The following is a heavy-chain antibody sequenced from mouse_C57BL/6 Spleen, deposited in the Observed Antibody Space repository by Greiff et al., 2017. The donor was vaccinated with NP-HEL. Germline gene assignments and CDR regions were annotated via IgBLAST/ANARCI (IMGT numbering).Heavy chain of an antibody. D-gene: IGHD4-1*01. CDR1: GYAFSSSW. CDR3: ARSNPYYAMDY. Sequence: QVQLQQSGPELVKPGASVKISCKASGYAFSSSWMNWVKQRPGKGLEWIGRIYPGDGDTNYNGKFKGKATLTADKSSSTAYMQLSSLTSEDSAVYFCARSNPYYAMDYWGQGTSVTVSS. CDR2: IYPGDGDT. V-gene: IGHV1-82*01. J-gene: IGHJ4*01.